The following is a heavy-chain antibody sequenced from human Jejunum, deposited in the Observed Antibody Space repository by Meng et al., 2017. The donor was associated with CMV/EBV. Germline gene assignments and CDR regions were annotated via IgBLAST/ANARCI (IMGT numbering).Heavy chain of an antibody. J-gene: IGHJ4*02. Sequence: SGYSFSNYGIDWVRQATGQGLEWMGWIGVYNGNTNYAQNFKGRVTMTTDTSTSTAYLELGSLRSDDTAVFYCARDMNEFPTHRFDRWGQGTLVTVSS. D-gene: IGHD1-1*01. V-gene: IGHV1-18*01. CDR3: ARDMNEFPTHRFDR. CDR1: GYSFSNYG. CDR2: IGVYNGNT.